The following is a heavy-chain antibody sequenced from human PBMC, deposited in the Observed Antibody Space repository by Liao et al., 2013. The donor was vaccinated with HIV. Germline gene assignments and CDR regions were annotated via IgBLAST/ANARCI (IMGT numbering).Heavy chain of an antibody. J-gene: IGHJ4*02. CDR3: ARGGGTIFGVVIPYYFDY. CDR2: IYTSGST. V-gene: IGHV4-61*02. Sequence: QLQLQESGPGLVKPSQTLSLTCTVSGGSISSGSYYWSWIRQPAGKGLEWIGRIYTSGSTNYNPSLKSRVTISVDTSKNQFSLKLSSVTAADTAVYYCARGGGTIFGVVIPYYFDYWGQGTLVTVSS. CDR1: GGSISSGSYY. D-gene: IGHD3-3*01.